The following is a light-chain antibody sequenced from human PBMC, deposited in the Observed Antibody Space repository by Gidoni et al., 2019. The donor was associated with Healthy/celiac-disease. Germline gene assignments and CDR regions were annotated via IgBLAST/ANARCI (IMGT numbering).Light chain of an antibody. J-gene: IGLJ3*02. V-gene: IGLV6-57*01. Sequence: NFMLTQPHSVSESPGTPVTISCTRSSGSIASNYVQWYQQRPGSSPTTVIYEDNQRPSGVPDRFSGSIDSSSNSASLTISGLKTEDEADYYCQSYDSSIRVFGGGTKLTVL. CDR1: SGSIASNY. CDR2: EDN. CDR3: QSYDSSIRV.